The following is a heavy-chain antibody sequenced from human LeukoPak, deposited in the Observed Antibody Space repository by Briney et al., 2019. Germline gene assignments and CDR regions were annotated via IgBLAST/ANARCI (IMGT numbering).Heavy chain of an antibody. D-gene: IGHD6-19*01. J-gene: IGHJ4*02. CDR1: GGSFSSYY. Sequence: SETLSLTCAVYGGSFSSYYCSWVRQPPGKGPEWIGYIYKSGSTKYNPSLRSRVTISGDTSKNQFSLKLSSVTAADTAVYYCASSTGWPGFDNWGQGTLITVSS. CDR2: IYKSGST. CDR3: ASSTGWPGFDN. V-gene: IGHV4-59*01.